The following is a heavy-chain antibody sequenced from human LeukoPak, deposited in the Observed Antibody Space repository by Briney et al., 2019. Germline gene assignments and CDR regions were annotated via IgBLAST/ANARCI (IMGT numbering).Heavy chain of an antibody. CDR3: AREEDCSSTSCYDPNWFDP. CDR1: GFTFSSYW. CDR2: IKQDGSEK. J-gene: IGHJ5*02. Sequence: GGSLRLSCAASGFTFSSYWMSWVSQAPGKGLEWVANIKQDGSEKYYVDSVKGRFTISRDNAKNSLYLQMNSLRAEDTAVYYCAREEDCSSTSCYDPNWFDPWGQGTLVTVSS. V-gene: IGHV3-7*01. D-gene: IGHD2-2*01.